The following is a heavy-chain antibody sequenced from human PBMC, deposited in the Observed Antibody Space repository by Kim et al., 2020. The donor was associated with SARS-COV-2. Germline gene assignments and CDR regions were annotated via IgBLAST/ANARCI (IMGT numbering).Heavy chain of an antibody. V-gene: IGHV4-39*01. Sequence: TYSNPSHKGRVTISEDTSKNQFSLRLSSVTAADTAVYYCARQRYSSSWHYWGQGTLVTVSS. CDR3: ARQRYSSSWHY. J-gene: IGHJ4*02. CDR2: T. D-gene: IGHD6-13*01.